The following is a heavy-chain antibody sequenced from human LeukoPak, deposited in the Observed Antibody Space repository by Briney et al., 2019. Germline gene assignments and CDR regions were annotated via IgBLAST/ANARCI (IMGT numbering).Heavy chain of an antibody. V-gene: IGHV4-39*01. J-gene: IGHJ4*02. D-gene: IGHD6-13*01. Sequence: PSETLSLTCTVSGGSISSSSYCWGWIRQPPGKGLEWIGSIYYSGSTYYNPSLKSRVTISVDTSKNQFSLKLSSVTAADTAVYYCARGRESSSWYMDYWGQGTLVTVSS. CDR3: ARGRESSSWYMDY. CDR1: GGSISSSSYC. CDR2: IYYSGST.